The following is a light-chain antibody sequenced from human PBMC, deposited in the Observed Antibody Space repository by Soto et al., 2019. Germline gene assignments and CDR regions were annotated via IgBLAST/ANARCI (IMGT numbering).Light chain of an antibody. J-gene: IGKJ1*01. CDR2: HAS. CDR3: QHYNNWPPWT. Sequence: EIVMTQSPATLSVSPGERATLSCRASQSVSNKLAWYQQKPGQAPRLLIYHASIRSTGIPARFSGSGSGTEFTLTISSLQSEDFAIYYCQHYNNWPPWTFGQGTKVEIK. V-gene: IGKV3-15*01. CDR1: QSVSNK.